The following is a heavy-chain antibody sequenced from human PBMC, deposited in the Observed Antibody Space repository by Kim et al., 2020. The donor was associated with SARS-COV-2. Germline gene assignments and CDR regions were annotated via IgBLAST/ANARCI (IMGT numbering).Heavy chain of an antibody. CDR2: INAGNGNT. CDR1: GYTFTSYT. V-gene: IGHV1-3*01. J-gene: IGHJ6*03. CDR3: ARDRCSGWYGNYYYYMDV. D-gene: IGHD6-19*01. Sequence: ASVKVSCKASGYTFTSYTMHWVRQAPGQRLEWMGRINAGNGNTKYSQNFQDRVTITRDTSASTAYMELSSLRPEDTAVYYCARDRCSGWYGNYYYYMDVWGKGTTVTVSS.